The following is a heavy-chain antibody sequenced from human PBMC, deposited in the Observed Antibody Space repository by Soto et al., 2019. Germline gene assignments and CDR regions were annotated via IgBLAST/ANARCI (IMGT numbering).Heavy chain of an antibody. CDR3: ERDLYYWCMLFLTYYYYYGMEV. CDR1: GDSVSSNSAS. CDR2: TYYGSRWYN. Sequence: PSQTLSLPCAISGDSVSSNSASWNFIKQSPSRGLWCLVRTYYGSRWYNDYAVSVKSRITINPDTSKNQFSLQLNSVTPEDTAVYYCERDLYYWCMLFLTYYYYYGMEVWGQGTTVTVSS. J-gene: IGHJ6*02. D-gene: IGHD2-8*01. V-gene: IGHV6-1*01.